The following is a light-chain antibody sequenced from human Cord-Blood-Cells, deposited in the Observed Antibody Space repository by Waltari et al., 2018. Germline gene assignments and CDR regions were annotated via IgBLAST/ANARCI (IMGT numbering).Light chain of an antibody. CDR2: DVS. V-gene: IGLV2-11*01. CDR3: CSYAGSYTWV. Sequence: QSALTQPRSVSGSPGQSVTIPCTGTRRAVCGYNYGSWYQQHPGKAPKLMIYDVSKRPSGVPDRFSGSKSRTTASLPISGLQAEDEADYYCCSYAGSYTWVFGGGTKLTVL. J-gene: IGLJ3*02. CDR1: RRAVCGYNY.